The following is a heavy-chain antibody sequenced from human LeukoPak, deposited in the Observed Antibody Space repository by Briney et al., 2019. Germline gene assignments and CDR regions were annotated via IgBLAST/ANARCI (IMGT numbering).Heavy chain of an antibody. J-gene: IGHJ4*02. Sequence: GGSLRLSCAASGFTFSTFAMIWVRQPPGKGLEWVSYISSSGSTIYYADSVKGRFTISRDNAKNSLYLQMNSLRAEDTAVYYCARAATLLWFGELLSQIPSYFDYWGQGTLVTVSS. CDR2: ISSSGSTI. D-gene: IGHD3-10*01. V-gene: IGHV3-48*03. CDR3: ARAATLLWFGELLSQIPSYFDY. CDR1: GFTFSTFA.